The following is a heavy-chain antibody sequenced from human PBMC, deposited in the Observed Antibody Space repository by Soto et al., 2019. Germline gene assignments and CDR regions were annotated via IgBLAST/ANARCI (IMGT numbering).Heavy chain of an antibody. CDR3: ARVMNGVLGMGH. J-gene: IGHJ4*02. CDR2: IYYSGST. CDR1: GGSISSGGYY. V-gene: IGHV4-31*01. Sequence: QVQLQESGPGLVKPSQTLSLTCTVSGGSISSGGYYWSWIRQHPGKGLEWIGYIYYSGSTYYNPSLKCLVTISVDTSKNQLSLKLSSVTAAYTAVYYCARVMNGVLGMGHWGQGTLVTFSS. D-gene: IGHD3-16*01.